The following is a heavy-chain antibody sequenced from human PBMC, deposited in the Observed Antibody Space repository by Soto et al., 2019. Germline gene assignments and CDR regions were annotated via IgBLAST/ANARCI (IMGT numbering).Heavy chain of an antibody. CDR2: INAGNGNT. V-gene: IGHV1-3*01. Sequence: QVQLVQSGAEMKKPGASVRVSCKASGYTFTSYAIHWVRQAPGQTLEWMGWINAGNGNTKYSEKFQGRVTITRDTSASTAYMEVSRLISEDTAVYYCAKDFDYYYYAIDVWGQGTTVTVSS. D-gene: IGHD3-3*01. J-gene: IGHJ6*02. CDR1: GYTFTSYA. CDR3: AKDFDYYYYAIDV.